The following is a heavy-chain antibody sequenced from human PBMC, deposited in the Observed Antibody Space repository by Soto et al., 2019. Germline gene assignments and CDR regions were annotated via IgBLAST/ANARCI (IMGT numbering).Heavy chain of an antibody. Sequence: GGSLRLSCAASGFTFSSYAMHWVRQAPGKGLEWVAVISYDGSNKYYADSVKGRFTISRDNSKNTLYLQMNSLRAEDTAVYYCAREFQNIVVVPAAIGTYYFDYWGQGTLVTVSS. CDR1: GFTFSSYA. V-gene: IGHV3-30*04. J-gene: IGHJ4*02. CDR3: AREFQNIVVVPAAIGTYYFDY. D-gene: IGHD2-2*01. CDR2: ISYDGSNK.